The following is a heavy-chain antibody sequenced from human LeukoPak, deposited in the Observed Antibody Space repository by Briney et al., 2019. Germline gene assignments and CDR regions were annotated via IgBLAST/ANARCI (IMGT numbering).Heavy chain of an antibody. J-gene: IGHJ4*02. CDR3: ATVGTGYSYGQFDY. V-gene: IGHV3-7*05. CDR2: VHQDGGER. Sequence: PGGSLRLSCEASGFTFSNFWMSWVRQTPGKGLEWVANVHQDGGERHYVASVKGRFTISRDNSKNTLYLQMNSLRAEDTAVYYCATVGTGYSYGQFDYWGQGTLVTVSS. D-gene: IGHD5-18*01. CDR1: GFTFSNFW.